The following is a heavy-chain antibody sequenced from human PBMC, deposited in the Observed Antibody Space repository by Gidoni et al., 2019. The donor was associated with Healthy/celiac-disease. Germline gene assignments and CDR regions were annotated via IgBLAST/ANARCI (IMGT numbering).Heavy chain of an antibody. CDR1: GFTFSSYA. J-gene: IGHJ6*02. CDR2: ISGSGGST. Sequence: EVQLLESGGGLVQPGGSLRLSCAAAGFTFSSYAMSLVRQAPGKGLEWVSAISGSGGSTYYADSVKGRFTISRDNSKITLYLQMNSLRAEDTAVYYCAKNPVVVTSYGMDVWGQGTTVTVSS. V-gene: IGHV3-23*01. D-gene: IGHD2-21*02. CDR3: AKNPVVVTSYGMDV.